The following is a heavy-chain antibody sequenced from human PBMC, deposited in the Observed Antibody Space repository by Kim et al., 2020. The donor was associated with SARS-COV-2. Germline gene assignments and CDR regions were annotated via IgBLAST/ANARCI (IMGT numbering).Heavy chain of an antibody. D-gene: IGHD6-13*01. CDR3: ARGPKQQQRGVRSQYGMDV. V-gene: IGHV3-33*05. CDR1: GFTFSSYG. J-gene: IGHJ6*02. CDR2: ISYDGSNK. Sequence: GGSLRLSCAASGFTFSSYGMHWVRQAPGKGLEWVAVISYDGSNKYYADSVKGRFTISRDNSKNTLYLQMNSLRAEDTAVYYCARGPKQQQRGVRSQYGMDVWGQGTTVTVSS.